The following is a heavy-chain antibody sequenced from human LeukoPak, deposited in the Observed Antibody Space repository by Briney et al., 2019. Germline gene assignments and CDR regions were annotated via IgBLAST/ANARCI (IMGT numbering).Heavy chain of an antibody. CDR2: ISGRGGNT. V-gene: IGHV3-23*01. D-gene: IGHD3-22*01. CDR1: GLTFNNHA. Sequence: PGGSLRLSCAASGLTFNNHALTWIRQAPGKGLEWVSSISGRGGNTYYADSVKGRFTISRDDSKNTLFLQMNSLRAEDTAVYYCATGYSDSLRSPLDSWGQGTLVTVSS. J-gene: IGHJ5*01. CDR3: ATGYSDSLRSPLDS.